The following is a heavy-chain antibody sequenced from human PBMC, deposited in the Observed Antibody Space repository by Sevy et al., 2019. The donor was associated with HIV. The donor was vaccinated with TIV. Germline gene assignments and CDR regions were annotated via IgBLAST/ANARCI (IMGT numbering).Heavy chain of an antibody. V-gene: IGHV5-51*01. D-gene: IGHD1-26*01. CDR2: IYPGNSDT. CDR3: ASGAHLPLDGFDF. J-gene: IGHJ3*01. CDR1: GYRFSNNW. Sequence: GESLEISCQGSGYRFSNNWVAWVRQRPGKGLEWMGMIYPGNSDTRYSPSFQGQVIISADKSISTAYVQWRSLKASDTAIYYCASGAHLPLDGFDFWGQGTGVTVSS.